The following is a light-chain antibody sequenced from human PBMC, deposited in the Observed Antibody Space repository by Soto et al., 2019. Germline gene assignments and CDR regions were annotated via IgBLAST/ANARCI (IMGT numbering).Light chain of an antibody. J-gene: IGKJ2*01. CDR2: AAS. V-gene: IGKV1-39*01. CDR1: QSIYSS. Sequence: DIQMTQAPSSLSASVGDRVTITCRASQSIYSSLDWYHQKPAKAPKLLIYAASNLQSGVPSRFSGSGSGTHFTLSISSLQPDDFATYYCQQSYSAPYTFGQGTKLQI. CDR3: QQSYSAPYT.